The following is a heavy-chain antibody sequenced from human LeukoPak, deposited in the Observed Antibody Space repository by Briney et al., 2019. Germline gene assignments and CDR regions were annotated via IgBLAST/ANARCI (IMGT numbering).Heavy chain of an antibody. CDR1: GGTFSSYA. CDR2: IIPIFGTA. J-gene: IGHJ3*02. D-gene: IGHD3-3*01. V-gene: IGHV1-69*13. CDR3: ARDRSLRFRAFDI. Sequence: ASVKVSCKASGGTFSSYAISWVRQAPGQGLEWMGGIIPIFGTANYAQKFQGRVTITADESTSTAYMELSSLRSEDTAVYYCARDRSLRFRAFDIWGQGTMVTVSS.